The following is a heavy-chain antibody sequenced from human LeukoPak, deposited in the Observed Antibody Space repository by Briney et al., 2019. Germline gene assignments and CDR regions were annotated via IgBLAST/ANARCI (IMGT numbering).Heavy chain of an antibody. CDR3: ARGHYDSRLNQTDDAFNM. D-gene: IGHD3-22*01. V-gene: IGHV4-61*02. CDR1: GDSISRGSYY. CDR2: IYSSGRT. Sequence: SHTLSLTCTVSGDSISRGSYYWSWIRQPAGEGLEWIGRIYSSGRTHYSPSLKSRVTISVDTSRNQFSLRLSSVTAADTAVYYCARGHYDSRLNQTDDAFNMWGQGTMVTVSS. J-gene: IGHJ3*02.